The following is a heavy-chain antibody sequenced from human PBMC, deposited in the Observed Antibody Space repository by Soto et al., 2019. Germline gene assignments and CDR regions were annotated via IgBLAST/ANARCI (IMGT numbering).Heavy chain of an antibody. Sequence: SETLSLTCTVSNYSISSGYYWGWIRQSPGEGLEWIVSMYHSGTTYYNPSLKSRVTISIDTSKNQFSLKLTSVTSADTAVYFCARVAFGSIDYWGQGTLVTVSS. CDR1: NYSISSGYY. D-gene: IGHD3-16*01. J-gene: IGHJ4*02. CDR3: ARVAFGSIDY. CDR2: MYHSGTT. V-gene: IGHV4-38-2*02.